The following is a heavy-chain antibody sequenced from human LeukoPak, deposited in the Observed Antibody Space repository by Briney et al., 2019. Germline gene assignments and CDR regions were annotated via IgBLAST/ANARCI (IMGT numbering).Heavy chain of an antibody. CDR2: IYTSGST. Sequence: SETLSLTCTVSGGSISSGSYYCSWIRQPAGKGLEWIGRIYTSGSTNYNPSLKSRVTISVDTSKNQFSLKLSSVTAADTAVYYCARIAARVYYYYMDVWGKGTTVTVSS. D-gene: IGHD6-6*01. J-gene: IGHJ6*03. CDR1: GGSISSGSYY. V-gene: IGHV4-61*02. CDR3: ARIAARVYYYYMDV.